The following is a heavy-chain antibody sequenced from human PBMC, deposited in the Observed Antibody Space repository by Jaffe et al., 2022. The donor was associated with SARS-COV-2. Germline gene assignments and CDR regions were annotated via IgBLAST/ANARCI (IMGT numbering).Heavy chain of an antibody. V-gene: IGHV4-59*01. Sequence: QVQLQESGPGLVKPSETLSLTCTVSGGSISSYYWSWIRQPPGKGLEWIGYIYYSGSTNYNPSLKSRVTISVDTSKNQFSLKLSSVTAADTAVYYCARGLAAAGTYNWFDPWGQGTLVTVSS. J-gene: IGHJ5*02. CDR2: IYYSGST. CDR3: ARGLAAAGTYNWFDP. CDR1: GGSISSYY. D-gene: IGHD6-13*01.